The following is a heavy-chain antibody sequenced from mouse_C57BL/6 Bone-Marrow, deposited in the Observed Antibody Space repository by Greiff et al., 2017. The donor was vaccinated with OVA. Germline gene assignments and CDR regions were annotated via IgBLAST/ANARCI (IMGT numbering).Heavy chain of an antibody. CDR1: GFTFSSYA. J-gene: IGHJ3*01. V-gene: IGHV5-4*01. CDR2: ISDGGSYT. Sequence: EVKLMESGGGLVKPGGSLKLSCAASGFTFSSYAMSWVRQTPEKRLEWVATISDGGSYTYYPDNVKGRFTISRDNAKNNLYLQMSHLKSEDTAMYYCARDDYSNYPFAYWGQGTLVTVSA. D-gene: IGHD2-5*01. CDR3: ARDDYSNYPFAY.